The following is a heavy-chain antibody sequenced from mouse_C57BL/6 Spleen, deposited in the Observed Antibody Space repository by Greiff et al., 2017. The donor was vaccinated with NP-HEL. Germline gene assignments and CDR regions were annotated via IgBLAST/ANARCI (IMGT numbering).Heavy chain of an antibody. CDR3: ARYDYDGGFAY. CDR1: GYSFTGYF. J-gene: IGHJ3*01. CDR2: INPYNGDT. Sequence: VQLQQSGPDLVKPGDSVKISCKASGYSFTGYFMNWVMQSHGKSLEWIGRINPYNGDTFYNQKFKGKATLTVDKSSSTAHMELRSLTSEDSAVYYCARYDYDGGFAYWGQGTLVTVSA. V-gene: IGHV1-20*01. D-gene: IGHD2-4*01.